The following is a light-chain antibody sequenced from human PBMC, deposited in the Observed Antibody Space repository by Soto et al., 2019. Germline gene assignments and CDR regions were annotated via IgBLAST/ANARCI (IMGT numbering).Light chain of an antibody. CDR1: QVISHY. Sequence: DIQLSQSPSFLSASVGDRVTITCRASQVISHYLAWYQRKPGTAPKLLISTASILQSGVPSRFSGSGSGTEFTHTLSSLQPEEFATYYCQQLTIYPIPFGQGTRREIK. J-gene: IGKJ5*01. V-gene: IGKV1-9*01. CDR2: TAS. CDR3: QQLTIYPIP.